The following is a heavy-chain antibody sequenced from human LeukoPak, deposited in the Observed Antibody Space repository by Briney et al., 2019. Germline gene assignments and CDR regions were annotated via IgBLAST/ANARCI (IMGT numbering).Heavy chain of an antibody. CDR2: ISCFNGDT. D-gene: IGHD6-19*01. Sequence: ASVKVSCKASGYTFNPHGISWVRQAPGQGLEWMGWISCFNGDTHYAQKFQGRVTMTTDTSTTTAYMELRSLRSDDTALYYCARDPTNTSGRYAYFDYCGQGTLVTVSS. V-gene: IGHV1-18*01. CDR1: GYTFNPHG. J-gene: IGHJ4*02. CDR3: ARDPTNTSGRYAYFDY.